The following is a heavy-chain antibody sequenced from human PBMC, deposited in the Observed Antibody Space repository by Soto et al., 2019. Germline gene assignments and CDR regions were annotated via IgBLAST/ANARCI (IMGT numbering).Heavy chain of an antibody. CDR2: IYHSGST. Sequence: PSETLSLTCSVSGDSIGSSNWWSWVRQPPGKGLEWIGEIYHSGSTNYNPSLKSRVTISVDNSKNQFSLKLSSVTAADTAVYYCARDLPMTSFDPWGQGTLVTVSS. CDR1: GDSIGSSNW. D-gene: IGHD2-21*02. V-gene: IGHV4-4*02. CDR3: ARDLPMTSFDP. J-gene: IGHJ5*02.